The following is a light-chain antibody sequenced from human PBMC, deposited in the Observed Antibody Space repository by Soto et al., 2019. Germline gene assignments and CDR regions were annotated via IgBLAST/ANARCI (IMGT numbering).Light chain of an antibody. CDR3: QHYDSSPPAYT. CDR2: GAS. J-gene: IGKJ2*01. V-gene: IGKV3-20*01. Sequence: EIVLTQSPGTLSLSPGARATLSCRASQSVSSGYLAWYQQKPGQAPRLLIYGASTRATGIPDRFSGSGSGTDFTLTISRMEPEDFAVYYCQHYDSSPPAYTFGQGTKLEIK. CDR1: QSVSSGY.